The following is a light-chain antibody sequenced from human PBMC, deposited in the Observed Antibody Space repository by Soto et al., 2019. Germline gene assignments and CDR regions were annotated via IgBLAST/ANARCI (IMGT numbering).Light chain of an antibody. CDR2: GAS. CDR1: QSVSNNY. J-gene: IGKJ5*01. V-gene: IGKV3-20*01. CDR3: QQYGSSPRIT. Sequence: EIVLTQSPGPLSLSPGERATLSCRASQSVSNNYLAWYQQKPGQAPRLLIYGASNRATGIPVRFSGSGSGTDFTLTISRLEPEDFAVYYCQQYGSSPRITFGQGTRLEI.